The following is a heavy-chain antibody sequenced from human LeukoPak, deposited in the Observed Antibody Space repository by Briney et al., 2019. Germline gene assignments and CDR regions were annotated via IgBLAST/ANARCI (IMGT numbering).Heavy chain of an antibody. CDR3: AREDGSQLDY. J-gene: IGHJ4*02. CDR2: ISSSGSST. CDR1: GFTFSNYE. V-gene: IGHV3-48*03. Sequence: GGSLRLSCATSGFTFSNYEMSWVRQTPGKGLEWVSYISSSGSSTYYADSVKGRFTISRDNAKSSLCLQMDSQRAGDTAVYYCAREDGSQLDYWGRGTLVTVSS. D-gene: IGHD1-26*01.